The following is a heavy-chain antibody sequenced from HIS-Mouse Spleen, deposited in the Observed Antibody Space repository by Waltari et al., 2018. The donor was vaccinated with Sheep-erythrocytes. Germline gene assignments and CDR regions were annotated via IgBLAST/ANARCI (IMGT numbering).Heavy chain of an antibody. J-gene: IGHJ4*02. D-gene: IGHD1-26*01. V-gene: IGHV3-21*01. CDR1: GFAFSSYT. CDR2: ISSSSSYI. Sequence: EVQLVESGGGLVKPGGSLRRPLAASGFAFSSYTWNWARQAPGKGLEWVSSISSSSSYIYYADSVKGRFTISRDNAKNSLYLQMNSLRAEDTAVYYCARVASGATFDYWGQGTLVTVSS. CDR3: ARVASGATFDY.